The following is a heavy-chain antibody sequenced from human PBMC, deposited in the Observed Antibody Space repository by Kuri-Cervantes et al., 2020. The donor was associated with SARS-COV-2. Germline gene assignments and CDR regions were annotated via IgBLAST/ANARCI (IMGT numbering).Heavy chain of an antibody. CDR2: ISAYNGNT. CDR1: GYTFTSYG. Sequence: ASVKVSCKASGYTFTSYGISWVRQAPGQGLEWMGWISAYNGNTNYAQKFQGWVTMTRDTSISTAYMELSRLRSDDTAVYYCARGQYDFWSGYPIYYYYGMDVWGQGTTVTVSS. CDR3: ARGQYDFWSGYPIYYYYGMDV. V-gene: IGHV1-18*04. J-gene: IGHJ6*02. D-gene: IGHD3-3*01.